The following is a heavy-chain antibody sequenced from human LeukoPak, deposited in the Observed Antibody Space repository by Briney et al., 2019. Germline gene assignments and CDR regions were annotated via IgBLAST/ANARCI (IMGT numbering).Heavy chain of an antibody. D-gene: IGHD6-19*01. Sequence: SGGSLRLSCAASGFTFSSYSMNWVRQAPGKGREWVSYISSSSSTIYYADSVKGRFTISRDNANNSLYLQMNSLRAEDTAVYYCARDRAYSSGWLTTYYYYMDVWGKGTTVTVSS. CDR2: ISSSSSTI. V-gene: IGHV3-48*01. CDR1: GFTFSSYS. CDR3: ARDRAYSSGWLTTYYYYMDV. J-gene: IGHJ6*03.